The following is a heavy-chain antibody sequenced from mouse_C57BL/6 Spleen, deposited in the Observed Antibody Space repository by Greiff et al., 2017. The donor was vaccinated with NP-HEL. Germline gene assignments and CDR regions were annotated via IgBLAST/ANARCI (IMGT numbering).Heavy chain of an antibody. Sequence: VQLQQSGAELVRPGASVKLSCTASGFNIKDDYMHWVKQRPEQGLEWIGWIDPENGDTEYASKFQGKATITADTSSNTASLQLSSLTSEDTAVYYCSTGLRFDYWGQGTTLTVSS. J-gene: IGHJ2*01. CDR3: STGLRFDY. D-gene: IGHD2-4*01. CDR2: IDPENGDT. CDR1: GFNIKDDY. V-gene: IGHV14-4*01.